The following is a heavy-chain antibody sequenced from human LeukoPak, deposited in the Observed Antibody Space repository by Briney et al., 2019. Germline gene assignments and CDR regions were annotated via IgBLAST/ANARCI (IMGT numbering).Heavy chain of an antibody. CDR1: GYSISSGYY. CDR2: IYHSGST. CDR3: ARTIHRGGHYYFDY. J-gene: IGHJ4*02. Sequence: PSETLSLTCAVSGYSISSGYYWGWIRQPPGKGLEWIGSIYHSGSTYYNPSLKSRVTISVDTSKNQFSLKLSSVTAADTAVYYCARTIHRGGHYYFDYWGQGTLVTVSP. D-gene: IGHD3-16*01. V-gene: IGHV4-38-2*01.